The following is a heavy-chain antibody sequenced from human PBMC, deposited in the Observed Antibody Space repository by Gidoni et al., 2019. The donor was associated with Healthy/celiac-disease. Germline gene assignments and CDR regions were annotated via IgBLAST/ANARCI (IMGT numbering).Heavy chain of an antibody. CDR1: GYSFTSYL. V-gene: IGHV5-51*01. CDR3: ARRQFDYDSSGYSYNWFDP. CDR2: IYPGDSDT. Sequence: VQLVQSGAEVKKPGESLKISCKGSGYSFTSYLLGWVRQMPGKGLEWMGIIYPGDSDTRYSPSFQGQVTISADKSISTAYLQWSSLKASDTAMYYCARRQFDYDSSGYSYNWFDPWGQGTLVTVSS. J-gene: IGHJ5*02. D-gene: IGHD3-22*01.